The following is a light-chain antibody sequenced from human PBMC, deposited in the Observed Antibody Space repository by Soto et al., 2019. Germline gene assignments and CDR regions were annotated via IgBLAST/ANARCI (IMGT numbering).Light chain of an antibody. V-gene: IGKV1-6*01. CDR2: AVS. Sequence: AIQMTQSPSSLSASVGDRVTITCRASQAIRNDVSWYQQKPGKAPKLLIYAVSSLHSGVPARFSGSGSGTDFTLTISSLQPEDFASYYCLQDYDLWTFGQGTKVEIK. CDR1: QAIRND. CDR3: LQDYDLWT. J-gene: IGKJ1*01.